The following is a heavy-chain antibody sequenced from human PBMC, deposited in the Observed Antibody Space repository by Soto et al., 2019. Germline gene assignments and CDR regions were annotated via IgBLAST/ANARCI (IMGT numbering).Heavy chain of an antibody. CDR2: INPNNGVT. J-gene: IGHJ5*02. D-gene: IGHD6-19*01. CDR1: GYTFTDYY. V-gene: IGHV1-2*04. CDR3: ARGALTVANWFDP. Sequence: ASVKVSCKASGYTFTDYYMNWVRQAPGQGLEWMGWINPNNGVTNYAQKFQGWVTMTRDTSISTAYMDLSRLRSDDTALYYCARGALTVANWFDPWGQGTQVTVSS.